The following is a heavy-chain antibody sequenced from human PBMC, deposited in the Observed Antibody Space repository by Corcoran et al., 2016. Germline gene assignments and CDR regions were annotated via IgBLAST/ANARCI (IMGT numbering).Heavy chain of an antibody. CDR1: GGSFSGYY. CDR3: ARGRVTTIILYFDY. V-gene: IGHV4-34*01. CDR2: INHSGST. J-gene: IGHJ4*02. D-gene: IGHD4-17*01. Sequence: QVQLQQWGAGLLKPSETLSLTCAVYGGSFSGYYWSWIRQPPGKGLEWIGEINHSGSTNYNPSLKSRVTISVDTSKNQFSLKLSSVTAADTAVYYCARGRVTTIILYFDYWGQGTLVTVSS.